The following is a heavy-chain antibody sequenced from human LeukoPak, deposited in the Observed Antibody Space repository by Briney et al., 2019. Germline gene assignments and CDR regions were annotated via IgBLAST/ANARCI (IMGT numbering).Heavy chain of an antibody. J-gene: IGHJ4*02. CDR2: INPNSGGT. Sequence: ASVKVSCKASGYTFTSYGISWVRQAPGQGLEWMGWINPNSGGTNYAQKFQGRVTMTRDTSISTAYMELSRLRSDDTAVYYCARAKHPFGVALVDYWGQGTLVTVSS. V-gene: IGHV1-2*02. CDR1: GYTFTSYG. D-gene: IGHD3-3*01. CDR3: ARAKHPFGVALVDY.